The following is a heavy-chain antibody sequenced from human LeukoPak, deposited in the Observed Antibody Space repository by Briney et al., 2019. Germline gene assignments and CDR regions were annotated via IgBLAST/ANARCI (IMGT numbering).Heavy chain of an antibody. V-gene: IGHV3-73*01. Sequence: GGSLRLSCEASGFTFSGSAIHWVRQSSGKGLEWVGQIDKKDKGYATATAYAASVKGRFTISRDDSINTAYLQMKSLKTEDTALYYCTRDSGTYNWFDPWGQGTLVTVSS. CDR1: GFTFSGSA. CDR2: IDKKDKGYATAT. J-gene: IGHJ5*02. CDR3: TRDSGTYNWFDP. D-gene: IGHD1-26*01.